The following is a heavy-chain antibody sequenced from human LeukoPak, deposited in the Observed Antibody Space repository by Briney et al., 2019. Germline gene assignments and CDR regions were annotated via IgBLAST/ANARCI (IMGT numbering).Heavy chain of an antibody. CDR1: GFTFRSHA. J-gene: IGHJ4*02. Sequence: GGSLRLSSAASGFTFRSHAIHWVRQAPGKGLEWVAFISWDGNIQYYAESVKGRFTLSRDNSKNTVYLQMNSLRFEDTAVYHCARDYSGWYVFDYWGQGTLVAVSP. D-gene: IGHD6-19*01. CDR3: ARDYSGWYVFDY. CDR2: ISWDGNIQ. V-gene: IGHV3-30-3*01.